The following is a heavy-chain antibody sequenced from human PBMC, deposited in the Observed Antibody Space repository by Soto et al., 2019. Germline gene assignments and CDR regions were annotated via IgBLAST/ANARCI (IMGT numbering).Heavy chain of an antibody. CDR3: AKDMRSSQGGSYAAEL. CDR1: GFFFEDYA. Sequence: EVQLVESGGCLVQPGRSLRLSCAASGFFFEDYAMHWVRQAPGKGLEWVSGISWNSGNIGYADSAKGRFTISRDNDKYSLYLQKNSLRTEDTAFYFCAKDMRSSQGGSYAAELWGQGTLVSVCS. J-gene: IGHJ4*02. D-gene: IGHD3-10*01. CDR2: ISWNSGNI. V-gene: IGHV3-9*01.